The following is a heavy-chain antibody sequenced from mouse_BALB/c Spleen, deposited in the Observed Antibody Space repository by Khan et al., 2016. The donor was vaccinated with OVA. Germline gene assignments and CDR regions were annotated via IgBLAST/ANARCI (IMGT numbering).Heavy chain of an antibody. D-gene: IGHD2-1*01. Sequence: EVELVESGGGLVQPGGSRKLSCVASGFTLSSFGMHWVRQAPMKGLEWVAYISSGSSTIYYVDTVKGRFTIPRDNPTNTLFLQMTSVRSEDTAMYYCARSGGNFHWYFDVWGEGTSVTVSS. CDR3: ARSGGNFHWYFDV. V-gene: IGHV5-17*02. CDR2: ISSGSSTI. J-gene: IGHJ1*01. CDR1: GFTLSSFG.